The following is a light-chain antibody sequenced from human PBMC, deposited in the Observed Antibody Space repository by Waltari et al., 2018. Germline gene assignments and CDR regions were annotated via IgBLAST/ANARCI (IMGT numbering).Light chain of an antibody. CDR2: DNY. Sequence: QSVLTQPPAVSAAPGQKATISCSGSSSHTGSSEVCWYQQLPGTAPKVLIYDNYRRPSGTPDRFSGSRSGSSATLAITGLQTGDEGDYYCGTWDSSLRTYVFGTGTKVTVL. V-gene: IGLV1-51*01. CDR1: SSHTGSSE. CDR3: GTWDSSLRTYV. J-gene: IGLJ1*01.